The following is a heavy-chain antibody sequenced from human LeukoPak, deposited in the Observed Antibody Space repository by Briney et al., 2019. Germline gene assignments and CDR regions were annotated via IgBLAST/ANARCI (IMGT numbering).Heavy chain of an antibody. D-gene: IGHD3-10*01. J-gene: IGHJ5*02. CDR2: MNIYSSDT. CDR3: ARDGRGSRTSWFDP. CDR1: GYSFTNYD. V-gene: IGHV1-8*03. Sequence: ASVKVSCKASGYSFTNYDINWVRQATGQGLEWMGWMNIYSSDTGYSQKFQSRVFTTSDNSTNTAYTELSSLGSDDTAVYYCARDGRGSRTSWFDPWGQGTLVIVSS.